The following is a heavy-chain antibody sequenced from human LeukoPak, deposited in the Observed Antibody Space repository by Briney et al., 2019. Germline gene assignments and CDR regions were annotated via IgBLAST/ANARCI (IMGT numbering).Heavy chain of an antibody. J-gene: IGHJ4*02. V-gene: IGHV4-59*08. CDR2: IYYSGST. D-gene: IGHD3-10*01. CDR1: GASISNYY. Sequence: SETLSLTCTVSGASISNYYWSWIRQPPGKGLEWIGYIYYSGSTNYNPSLKSRVTISLDTSKTQFSLKLSSVTAADTAVYYCARGSGSHDYWGQGTLVTVSS. CDR3: ARGSGSHDY.